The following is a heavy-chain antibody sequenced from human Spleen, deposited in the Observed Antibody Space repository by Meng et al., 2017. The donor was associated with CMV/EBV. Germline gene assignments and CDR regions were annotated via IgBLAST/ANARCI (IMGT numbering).Heavy chain of an antibody. CDR2: ISSSSSYI. Sequence: GESLKISCAASGFTFSGYSMNWVRQAPGKGLEWVSSISSSSSYIYYADSVKGRFTISRDNAKNSLYLQMNSLRAEDTAVYYCARDEDIVVVPAAQRYYYGMDVWGQGTTVTVSS. J-gene: IGHJ6*02. CDR3: ARDEDIVVVPAAQRYYYGMDV. V-gene: IGHV3-21*01. CDR1: GFTFSGYS. D-gene: IGHD2-2*01.